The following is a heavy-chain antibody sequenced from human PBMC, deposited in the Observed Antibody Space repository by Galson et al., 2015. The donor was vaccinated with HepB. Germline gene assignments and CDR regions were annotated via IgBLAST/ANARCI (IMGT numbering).Heavy chain of an antibody. Sequence: SLRLSCAASGFTSSSLGMTWVRQAPGKGLECVSAIGVNAGSTDYADSVKGRFTIFRDNSKNMLYLQMNNLRAEDTAVYYCAKGTTNIDYWGQGTLVTVSS. V-gene: IGHV3-23*01. J-gene: IGHJ4*02. D-gene: IGHD1-1*01. CDR1: GFTSSSLG. CDR2: IGVNAGST. CDR3: AKGTTNIDY.